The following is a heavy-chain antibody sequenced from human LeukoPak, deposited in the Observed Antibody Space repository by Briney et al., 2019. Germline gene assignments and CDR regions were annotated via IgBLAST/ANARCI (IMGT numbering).Heavy chain of an antibody. CDR3: ARGDGDGYNFWY. J-gene: IGHJ4*02. V-gene: IGHV1-2*02. CDR2: INPNSGVT. CDR1: GYTFTSYG. Sequence: ASVKVSCKASGYTFTSYGISWVRQAPGQGLEWMGWINPNSGVTNYAQKFQGRVTMTRDTSISTAYMELNRLRSDDTAVYYCARGDGDGYNFWYWGQGTLVTVPS. D-gene: IGHD5-24*01.